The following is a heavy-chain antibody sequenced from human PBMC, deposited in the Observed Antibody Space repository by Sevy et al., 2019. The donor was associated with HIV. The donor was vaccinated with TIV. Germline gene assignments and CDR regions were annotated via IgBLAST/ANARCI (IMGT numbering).Heavy chain of an antibody. J-gene: IGHJ2*01. CDR2: ITSESGYI. CDR1: GFTFSNSN. D-gene: IGHD3-10*01. V-gene: IGHV3-21*01. CDR3: ARDRVQPSHWYFDL. Sequence: GGSLRLSCAGAGFTFSNSNMNWVRQAPGKGLQWVSSITSESGYIYYADSVKGRFIISRDNAKNSVYLQMNSLRADDTAVYYCARDRVQPSHWYFDLWGSGTLVTVSS.